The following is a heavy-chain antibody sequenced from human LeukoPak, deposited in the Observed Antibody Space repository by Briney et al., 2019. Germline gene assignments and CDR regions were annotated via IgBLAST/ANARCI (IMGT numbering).Heavy chain of an antibody. V-gene: IGHV1-18*01. Sequence: ASVKVSCKASGYTFSSYGISWVRQAPGQGLEWMGWISAYNDNTNYAQKVQGRVTMTTDTSTGTAYMELRSLRSDDTAVYYCARVQYYYDSSGPHQGFDYWGQGTLVTVSS. J-gene: IGHJ4*02. CDR2: ISAYNDNT. CDR3: ARVQYYYDSSGPHQGFDY. CDR1: GYTFSSYG. D-gene: IGHD3-22*01.